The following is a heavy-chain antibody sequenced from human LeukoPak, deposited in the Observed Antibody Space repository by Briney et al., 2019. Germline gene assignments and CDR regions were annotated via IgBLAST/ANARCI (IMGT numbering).Heavy chain of an antibody. CDR1: GFTFSSYS. CDR2: ISSSSSYI. CDR3: VSQFTYYDILTGYYPPYDY. V-gene: IGHV3-21*01. Sequence: GGSLRLSCAASGFTFSSYSMNWVRQAPGKGLEWVSSISSSSSYIYYADSVKGRFTISRDNAKNSLYLQMNSLRAEDTAVYYCVSQFTYYDILTGYYPPYDYWGQGTLVTVSS. J-gene: IGHJ4*02. D-gene: IGHD3-9*01.